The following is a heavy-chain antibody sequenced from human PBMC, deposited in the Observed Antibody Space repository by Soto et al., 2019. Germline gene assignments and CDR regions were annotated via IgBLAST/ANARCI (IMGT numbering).Heavy chain of an antibody. CDR3: TTDIGVAAAGRYYYYYYGMDV. CDR1: GFTFSNAW. Sequence: GGSLRLSCAASGFTFSNAWMNWVRQAPGKGLEWVGRIKSKTDGGTTDYAAPVKGRYTISRDDSKNKLYLQMNSLKTEVTAVYYCTTDIGVAAAGRYYYYYYGMDVWGQGTTVTVSS. D-gene: IGHD6-13*01. V-gene: IGHV3-15*07. CDR2: IKSKTDGGTT. J-gene: IGHJ6*02.